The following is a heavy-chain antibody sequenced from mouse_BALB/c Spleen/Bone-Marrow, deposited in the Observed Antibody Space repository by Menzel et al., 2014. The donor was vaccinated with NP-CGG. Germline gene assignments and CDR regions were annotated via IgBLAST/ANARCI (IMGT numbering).Heavy chain of an antibody. CDR1: GYTFTSYW. J-gene: IGHJ4*01. CDR3: TRWGTTVVAYYAMDY. CDR2: IDPSDSYT. Sequence: VQLQQSGAELVKPGASVKMSCEASGYTFTSYWMHWVKQRPGQGLEWIGVIDPSDSYTSYNQKFKGKATLTVDTSSSTAYMQLSSLTSEDSAVYYCTRWGTTVVAYYAMDYWGQGTSVTVSS. V-gene: IGHV1S127*01. D-gene: IGHD1-1*01.